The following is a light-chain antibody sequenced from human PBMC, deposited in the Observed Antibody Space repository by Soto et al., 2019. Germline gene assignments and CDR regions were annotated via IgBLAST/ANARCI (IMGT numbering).Light chain of an antibody. J-gene: IGKJ5*01. CDR2: GGS. Sequence: EIVMTQSPATLSVPPGDRVTLSCRASEDIRTALAWYQQKPGKAPSLLIYGGSIRAADIPARFSVSGSGTEFTLTISTLQSEDFAVYYCQQYYDWPTITFGQGTRLEIK. CDR1: EDIRTA. V-gene: IGKV3-15*01. CDR3: QQYYDWPTIT.